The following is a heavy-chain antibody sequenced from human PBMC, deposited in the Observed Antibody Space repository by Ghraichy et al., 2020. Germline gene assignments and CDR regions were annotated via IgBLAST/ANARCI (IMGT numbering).Heavy chain of an antibody. J-gene: IGHJ4*02. D-gene: IGHD6-6*01. CDR3: ASSIAARRYFDY. CDR2: IYHSGST. V-gene: IGHV4-4*02. CDR1: GGSISSSNW. Sequence: SETLSLTCAVSGGSISSSNWWSWVRQPPGKGLEWIGEIYHSGSTNYNPSLKSRVTISVDKSKNQFSLKLSSVTAADTAVYYCASSIAARRYFDYWGQGTLVTVSS.